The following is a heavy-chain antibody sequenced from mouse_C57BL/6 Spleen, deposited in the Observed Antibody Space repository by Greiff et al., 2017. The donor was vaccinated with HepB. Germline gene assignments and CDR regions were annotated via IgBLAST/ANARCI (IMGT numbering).Heavy chain of an antibody. J-gene: IGHJ4*01. CDR3: ARWHYYGSSLFYAMDY. V-gene: IGHV1-85*01. CDR2: IYPRDGST. CDR1: GYTFTSYD. D-gene: IGHD1-1*01. Sequence: VKLQQSGPELVKSGASVKLSCKASGYTFTSYDINWVKQRPGQGLEWIGWIYPRDGSTKYNEKFKGKATLTVDTSSSTAYMELHSLTSEDSAVYFCARWHYYGSSLFYAMDYWGQGTSVTVSS.